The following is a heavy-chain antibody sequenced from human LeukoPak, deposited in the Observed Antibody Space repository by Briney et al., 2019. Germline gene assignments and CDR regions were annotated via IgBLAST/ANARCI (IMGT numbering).Heavy chain of an antibody. CDR2: IYTSGST. CDR1: GGSISSGSYY. Sequence: MPSQTLSLTCTVSGGSISSGSYYWSWIRQPAGTGLEWIGRIYTSGSTNYNPSLKSRVTISVDTSKNQFSLKLSSVTAADTAVYYCARGWLRSFDYWGQGTLVTVSS. CDR3: ARGWLRSFDY. D-gene: IGHD5-12*01. V-gene: IGHV4-61*02. J-gene: IGHJ4*02.